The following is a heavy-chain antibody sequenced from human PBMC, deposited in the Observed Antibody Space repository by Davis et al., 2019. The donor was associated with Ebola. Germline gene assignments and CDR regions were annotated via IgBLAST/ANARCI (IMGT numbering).Heavy chain of an antibody. V-gene: IGHV3-23*01. CDR2: ISGSGGST. D-gene: IGHD3-16*01. CDR3: ATYPYGGNPQSADY. J-gene: IGHJ4*02. CDR1: GFTFSSYA. Sequence: GESLKISCAASGFTFSSYAMSWVRQAPGKGLEWVSAISGSGGSTYYADSVKGRFTISRDNAKNTLYLQMNRLRADDTAVYYCATYPYGGNPQSADYWGQGSLVTVSS.